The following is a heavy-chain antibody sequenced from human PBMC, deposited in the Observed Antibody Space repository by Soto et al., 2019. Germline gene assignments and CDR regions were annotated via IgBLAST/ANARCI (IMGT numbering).Heavy chain of an antibody. CDR3: EREMWTRTGTQNFFDY. D-gene: IGHD2-21*01. CDR1: GYTFTSYG. V-gene: IGHV1-18*01. CDR2: ISPSSGVT. Sequence: QVQLVQSEGEVRQPGASVKVSCRASGYTFTSYGIIWVRQAPGQGLEWMGYISPSSGVTRYAQNLQGRVTLTTDTSTTTAYMELRSLSSDDTAVYYCEREMWTRTGTQNFFDYWGLGALVTVSS. J-gene: IGHJ4*02.